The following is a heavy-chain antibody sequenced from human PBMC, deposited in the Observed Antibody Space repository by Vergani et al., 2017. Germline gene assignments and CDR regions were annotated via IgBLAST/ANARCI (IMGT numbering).Heavy chain of an antibody. CDR2: MSGSGGST. CDR1: GFTFSSYA. J-gene: IGHJ4*02. CDR3: AKDRTATDFWDY. Sequence: EVQLLESGGGLVQPGGSLRLSCAASGFTFSSYAMSWVRKAPGKGLEWVSAMSGSGGSTYYADSVKGRFTISRDNSKNTLYLQMNSLRAEDTAVYYCAKDRTATDFWDYWGQGTLVTVSS. D-gene: IGHD3/OR15-3a*01. V-gene: IGHV3-23*01.